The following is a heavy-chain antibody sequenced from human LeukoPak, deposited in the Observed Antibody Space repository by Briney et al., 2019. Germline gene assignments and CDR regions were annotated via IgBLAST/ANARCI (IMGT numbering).Heavy chain of an antibody. J-gene: IGHJ4*02. Sequence: GGSLRLSCAASGFTVTNFAIAWVRQAPGKGLEWVAAIGGDADGTTYPDRVRGRFFLPRDSSKNTLYLQMNVLTVEDTAVYHCVHPTGEGWFYFPYWGQGTPVTVSS. CDR1: GFTVTNFA. D-gene: IGHD7-27*01. V-gene: IGHV3-23*01. CDR3: VHPTGEGWFYFPY. CDR2: IGGDADGT.